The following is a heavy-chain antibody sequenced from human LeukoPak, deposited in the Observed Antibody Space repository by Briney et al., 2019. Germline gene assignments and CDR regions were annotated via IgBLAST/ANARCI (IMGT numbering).Heavy chain of an antibody. V-gene: IGHV4-59*01. J-gene: IGHJ6*03. D-gene: IGHD2-15*01. CDR3: ARSVEGYCSGGSCYSYYYYMDV. CDR1: GGSISSYY. Sequence: SETLSLTCTVSGGSISSYYWSWIRQPPGKGLEWIGYIHYSGSTNYNPSLKSRVTISVDTSKNQFSLKLSSVTAADTAVYYCARSVEGYCSGGSCYSYYYYMDVWGKGTTVTVSS. CDR2: IHYSGST.